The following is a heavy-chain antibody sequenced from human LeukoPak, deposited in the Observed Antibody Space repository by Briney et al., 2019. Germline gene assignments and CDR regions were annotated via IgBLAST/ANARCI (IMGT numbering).Heavy chain of an antibody. CDR1: GFTFSRYN. D-gene: IGHD6-13*01. CDR3: AKDATAAAGTVYMDV. J-gene: IGHJ6*03. V-gene: IGHV3-48*04. Sequence: GGSLRLSCAASGFTFSRYNMNWVRQAPGKGLEWISHISNIGDIIHYADSVEGRFTISRDNAKNSLYLQMDSLRAEDSAVYYCAKDATAAAGTVYMDVWGKGTTVTVSS. CDR2: ISNIGDII.